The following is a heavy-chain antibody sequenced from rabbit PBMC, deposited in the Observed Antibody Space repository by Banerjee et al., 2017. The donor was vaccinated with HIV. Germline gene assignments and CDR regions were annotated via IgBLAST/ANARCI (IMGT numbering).Heavy chain of an antibody. V-gene: IGHV1S45*01. J-gene: IGHJ4*01. D-gene: IGHD7-1*01. CDR2: IYAGSSGST. CDR3: TRSDLGYTGYGFAHSYL. CDR1: GFSFSSSYW. Sequence: QEQLEESGGDLVKPEGSLTLTCTASGFSFSSSYWICWVRQAPGKGLEWIACIYAGSSGSTYYASWAKGRFTISKTSSTTVTLQMTSLTAADTATYFCTRSDLGYTGYGFAHSYLWGPGTLVTVS.